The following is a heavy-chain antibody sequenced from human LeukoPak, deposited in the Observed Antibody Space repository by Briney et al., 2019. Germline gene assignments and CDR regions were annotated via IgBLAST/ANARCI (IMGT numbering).Heavy chain of an antibody. Sequence: SETLSLTCTGSGGSIRDPSYYWGWIRQPPGKGLEFIGSIFCTGSTYYNPSLKSRLSISVDTSKNQFSLRLSSVTGADTAVYYCARHVDPTRTYNWFDTWGQGTLVTVSS. D-gene: IGHD1-1*01. V-gene: IGHV4-39*01. CDR3: ARHVDPTRTYNWFDT. CDR2: IFCTGST. CDR1: GGSIRDPSYY. J-gene: IGHJ5*02.